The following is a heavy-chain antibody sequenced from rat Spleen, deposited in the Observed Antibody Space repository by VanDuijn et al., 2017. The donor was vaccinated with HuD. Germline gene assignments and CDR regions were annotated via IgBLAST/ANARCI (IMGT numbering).Heavy chain of an antibody. J-gene: IGHJ3*01. D-gene: IGHD1-3*01. V-gene: IGHV2-43*01. CDR1: GFSLTRYH. CDR3: AREGPFNPFAY. Sequence: QVQLKESGPGLVQPSQTLSLTCTVSGFSLTRYHVTWVRQPPGKGLEWMGVIWTGGSTSYNSLLKSRLSISRETSKSQVLLKMNSLQTEDTAMYFCAREGPFNPFAYWGQGTLVTVSS. CDR2: IWTGGST.